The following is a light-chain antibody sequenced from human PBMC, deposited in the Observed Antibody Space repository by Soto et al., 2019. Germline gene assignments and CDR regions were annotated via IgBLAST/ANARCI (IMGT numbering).Light chain of an antibody. CDR3: QQYGSSPRT. CDR1: QSVSSSY. CDR2: GAS. J-gene: IGKJ1*01. V-gene: IGKV3-20*01. Sequence: VVTQSPGTLSLSTGERATLSCRASQSVSSSYLAWYQQKPGQAPRLLIYGASSRATGIPDRFSGSGSGTDFTLTISRLEPEDFAVYYCQQYGSSPRTFAQGTKV.